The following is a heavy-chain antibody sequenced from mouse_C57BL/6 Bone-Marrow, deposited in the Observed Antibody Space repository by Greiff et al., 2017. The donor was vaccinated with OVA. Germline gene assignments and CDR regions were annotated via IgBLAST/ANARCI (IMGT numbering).Heavy chain of an antibody. D-gene: IGHD2-1*01. CDR1: GYSITSGYY. CDR2: IRYDGSN. V-gene: IGHV3-6*01. Sequence: EVKLMESGPGLVKPSQSLSLTCSVTGYSITSGYYWNWIRQFPGNKLEWMGYIRYDGSNNYNPSFKNRISITRDTSKNQFFLKLNTLTTEDSATYYCAIYYGNYVPFYYFDYWGQGTTLTVSS. CDR3: AIYYGNYVPFYYFDY. J-gene: IGHJ2*01.